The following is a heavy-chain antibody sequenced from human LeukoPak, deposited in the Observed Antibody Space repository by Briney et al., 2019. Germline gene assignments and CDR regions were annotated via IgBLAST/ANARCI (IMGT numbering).Heavy chain of an antibody. CDR2: IYYSGST. D-gene: IGHD6-13*01. V-gene: IGHV4-59*01. CDR3: ARGGSGSSCLYSYYYYYGMDV. CDR1: GGSISSYY. Sequence: SEILSLTCTVSGGSISSYYWRWIRQPPGKGLEWIGYIYYSGSTNYNPSLKSRVTISVDTSKNQFSLKLSSVTAADTAVYYCARGGSGSSCLYSYYYYYGMDVWGQGTTVTVSS. J-gene: IGHJ6*02.